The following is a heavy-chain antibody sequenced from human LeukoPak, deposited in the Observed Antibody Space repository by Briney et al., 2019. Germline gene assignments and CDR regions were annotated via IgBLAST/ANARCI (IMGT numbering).Heavy chain of an antibody. J-gene: IGHJ4*02. CDR1: GFTFSSYA. D-gene: IGHD2-8*01. Sequence: GGSPRLSCAASGFTFSSYAMHWVRQAPGKGLEWVAVISYDGSNKYYADSVKGRFTISRDNSKNTLYLQMNSLRAEDTAVYYCARFMYAHDYWGQGTLVTVSS. CDR3: ARFMYAHDY. CDR2: ISYDGSNK. V-gene: IGHV3-30-3*01.